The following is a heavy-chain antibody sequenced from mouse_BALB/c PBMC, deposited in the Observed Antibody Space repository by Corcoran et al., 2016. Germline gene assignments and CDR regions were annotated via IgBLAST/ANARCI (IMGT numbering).Heavy chain of an antibody. CDR3: ARGMVTFYAMDY. CDR1: GFNIKDTY. Sequence: EVQLQQSGAELVKPGASVKLSCTASGFNIKDTYMHWVKQRPEQGLEWIGRIDPANGKTKYDPKFQGKATITADTSSNTAYLQLSSLTSEDTAVYYCARGMVTFYAMDYWGQGTSVTVSS. V-gene: IGHV14-3*02. D-gene: IGHD2-1*01. CDR2: IDPANGKT. J-gene: IGHJ4*01.